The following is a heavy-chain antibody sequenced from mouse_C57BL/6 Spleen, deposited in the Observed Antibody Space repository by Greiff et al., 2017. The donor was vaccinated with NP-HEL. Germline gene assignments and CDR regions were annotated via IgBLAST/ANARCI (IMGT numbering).Heavy chain of an antibody. CDR3: ATDYDGRTYYFDY. CDR1: GYTFTDYY. J-gene: IGHJ2*01. Sequence: VQLKESGPVLVKPGASVKMSCKASGYTFTDYYMNWVKQSHGKSLEWIGVINPYNGGTSYNQKFKGKATLTVDKSSSTAYMELNSLTSEDSAVYYCATDYDGRTYYFDYWGQGTTLTVSS. D-gene: IGHD2-4*01. V-gene: IGHV1-19*01. CDR2: INPYNGGT.